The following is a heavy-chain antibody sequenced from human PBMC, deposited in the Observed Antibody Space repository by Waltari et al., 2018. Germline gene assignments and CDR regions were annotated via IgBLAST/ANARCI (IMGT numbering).Heavy chain of an antibody. CDR2: LDPEDEET. D-gene: IGHD3-10*01. Sequence: VQLLQSGAEVRKPGASVKVSCKVSGYSLSDLSMHWGRQAPGKGIECVGGLDPEDEETVYAQKFQGRVTMTEDTSTDTAYMELSSLRSDDTAVYYCTTDIMLRVFSNVWGQGTTVTVSS. V-gene: IGHV1-24*01. CDR3: TTDIMLRVFSNV. J-gene: IGHJ6*02. CDR1: GYSLSDLS.